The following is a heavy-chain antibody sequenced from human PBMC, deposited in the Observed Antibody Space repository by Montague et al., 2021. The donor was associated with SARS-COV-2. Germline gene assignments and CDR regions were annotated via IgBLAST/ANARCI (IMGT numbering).Heavy chain of an antibody. Sequence: CAIPGDSVSSNLATWNWIRQSPSRGLEWLGRTYYRSKWYNDYAESVKGRITIDPDTSKHQFSLHLNSVTPEDTAVYYCARIPVGSKYYFDFWGQGTLVTVSS. CDR1: GDSVSSNLAT. V-gene: IGHV6-1*01. D-gene: IGHD2-2*01. J-gene: IGHJ4*02. CDR3: ARIPVGSKYYFDF. CDR2: TYYRSKWYN.